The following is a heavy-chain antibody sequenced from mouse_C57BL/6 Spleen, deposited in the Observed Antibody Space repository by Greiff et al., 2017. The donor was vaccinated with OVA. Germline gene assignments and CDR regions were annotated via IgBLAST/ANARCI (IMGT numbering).Heavy chain of an antibody. CDR3: ARYPYDYDEGWDGFDY. J-gene: IGHJ2*01. CDR2: IHPNSGST. D-gene: IGHD2-4*01. V-gene: IGHV1-64*01. CDR1: GYTFTSYW. Sequence: QVHVKQPGAELVKPGASVKLSCKASGYTFTSYWMHWVKQRPGQGLEWIGMIHPNSGSTNYNEKFKSKATLTVDKSSSTAYMQLSSLTSEDSAVYYCARYPYDYDEGWDGFDYWGQGTTLTVSS.